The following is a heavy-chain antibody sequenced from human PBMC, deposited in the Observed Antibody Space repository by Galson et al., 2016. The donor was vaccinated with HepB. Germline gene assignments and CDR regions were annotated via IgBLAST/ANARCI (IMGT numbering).Heavy chain of an antibody. Sequence: SVKVSCKASGFTFSSSAMQWVRQPRGHRPEWIGWIVVGSNNTNYAQEFQERVTITRDMSTSTVYMELRSLMSEDTAVYYCAAAVWDQPSKYYYYPMDVWGQGTTVTVSS. CDR1: GFTFSSSA. V-gene: IGHV1-58*02. CDR2: IVVGSNNT. D-gene: IGHD1-26*01. CDR3: AAAVWDQPSKYYYYPMDV. J-gene: IGHJ6*02.